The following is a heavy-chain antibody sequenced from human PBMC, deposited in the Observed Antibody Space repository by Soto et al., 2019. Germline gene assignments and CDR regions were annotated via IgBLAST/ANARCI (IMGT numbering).Heavy chain of an antibody. CDR2: IKDGGRT. J-gene: IGHJ4*02. Sequence: QVQLQQWGAGLLKPSETLSLNCAVNGGSLSGYYWSWIRQPPGKGLEWIGEIKDGGRTNYSPSLKSRATISSVTSNIQFSLRLYSVTAADTGVYYCARGQEGVVATHWDQGTLVTVSS. D-gene: IGHD5-12*01. V-gene: IGHV4-34*01. CDR1: GGSLSGYY. CDR3: ARGQEGVVATH.